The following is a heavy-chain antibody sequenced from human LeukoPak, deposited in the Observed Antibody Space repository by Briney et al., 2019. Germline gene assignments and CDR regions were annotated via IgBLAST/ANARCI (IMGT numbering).Heavy chain of an antibody. V-gene: IGHV4-61*02. CDR3: ARGYSGSFHFDY. J-gene: IGHJ4*02. D-gene: IGHD1-26*01. CDR1: GASISSGNVY. CDR2: IYTSGST. Sequence: SETLSLTCTVSGASISSGNVYWNWIRQPAGKGLEWIGRIYTSGSTNYNPSLKSRVTISGDTSKNQFSLKLSSVTAADTAVYYCARGYSGSFHFDYWGQGTLVTVSS.